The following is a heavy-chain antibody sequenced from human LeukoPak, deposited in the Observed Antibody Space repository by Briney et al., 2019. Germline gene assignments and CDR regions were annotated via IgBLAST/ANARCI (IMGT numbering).Heavy chain of an antibody. CDR1: GFTFSSYA. CDR2: ISYDGSNK. CDR3: ARPPPMVRGVISEENFDY. V-gene: IGHV3-30-3*01. Sequence: GGSLRLSCAASGFTFSSYAMHWVRQAPGKGLEWVAVISYDGSNKYYADSVKGRFTISRDNSKNTLYLQMNSLRAEDTAVYYCARPPPMVRGVISEENFDYWGQGTLVTVSS. D-gene: IGHD3-10*01. J-gene: IGHJ4*02.